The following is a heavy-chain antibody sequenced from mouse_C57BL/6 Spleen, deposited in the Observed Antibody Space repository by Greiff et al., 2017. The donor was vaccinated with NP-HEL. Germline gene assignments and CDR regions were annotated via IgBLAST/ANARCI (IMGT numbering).Heavy chain of an antibody. CDR3: TTLIYYGKAPFAY. J-gene: IGHJ3*01. Sequence: DVQLQESGAELVRPGASVKLSCTASGFNIKDDYMHWVKQRPEQGLEWIGWIDPENGDTEYASKFQGKATITADTSSNTAYLQLSSLTSEDTAVYYCTTLIYYGKAPFAYWGQGTLVTVSA. CDR1: GFNIKDDY. D-gene: IGHD2-1*01. V-gene: IGHV14-4*01. CDR2: IDPENGDT.